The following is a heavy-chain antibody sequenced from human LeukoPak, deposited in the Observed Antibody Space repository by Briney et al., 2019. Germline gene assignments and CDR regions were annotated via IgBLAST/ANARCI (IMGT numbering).Heavy chain of an antibody. J-gene: IGHJ3*02. CDR3: ARRAYDAFDI. D-gene: IGHD3-16*01. Sequence: GESLKISCKASGYSFATTYWIGWVRQMLGKGLEWMGIIFPDDSATRYSPSFQGQVTISVDKSISTAYLQWSSLEASDTAMYYCARRAYDAFDIWGQGAMVTVSS. V-gene: IGHV5-51*01. CDR1: GYSFATTYW. CDR2: IFPDDSAT.